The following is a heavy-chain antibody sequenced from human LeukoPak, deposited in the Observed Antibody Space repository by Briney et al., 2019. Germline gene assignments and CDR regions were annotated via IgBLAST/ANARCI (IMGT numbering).Heavy chain of an antibody. D-gene: IGHD2-21*01. V-gene: IGHV3-53*01. CDR3: SRTSYCGGECSFDY. CDR1: RFTASSNY. Sequence: GGSLRLSCAASRFTASSNYMSWVRQAPGKGLEWVSVIYSGGSTYYADSVKGRFTISRDNSKNTLYLQMNSLRAEDTDVYYCSRTSYCGGECSFDYWGQGTLVTVSS. J-gene: IGHJ4*02. CDR2: IYSGGST.